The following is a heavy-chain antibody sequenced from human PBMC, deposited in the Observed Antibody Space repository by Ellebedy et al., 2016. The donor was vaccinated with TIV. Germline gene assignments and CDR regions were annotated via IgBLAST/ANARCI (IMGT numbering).Heavy chain of an antibody. V-gene: IGHV1-18*01. D-gene: IGHD3-10*01. CDR2: ISAYNGKT. CDR1: GYTFRLYG. J-gene: IGHJ3*02. Sequence: ASVKVSXXTSGYTFRLYGICWVRQAPGQGLEWMGWISAYNGKTNYAQKLQGRVTMTTDTSTTTAYMELRGLRSDDTAVYYCARYGSENAFDIWGQGTMVTVSS. CDR3: ARYGSENAFDI.